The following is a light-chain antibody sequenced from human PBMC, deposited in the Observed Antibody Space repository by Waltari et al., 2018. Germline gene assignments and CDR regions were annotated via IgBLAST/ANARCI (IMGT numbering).Light chain of an antibody. CDR3: ASWDDSLSEYV. CDR1: SSNIGRNS. J-gene: IGLJ1*01. V-gene: IGLV1-47*01. Sequence: QSVLTQPPSASGVPGQRVTISCSGTSSNIGRNSICLYQHLPGTAPKLLIFRNNQRPSGVPDRFSGSKSGTSASLAISGLLSEDEADYYCASWDDSLSEYVFGTGTKVTVL. CDR2: RNN.